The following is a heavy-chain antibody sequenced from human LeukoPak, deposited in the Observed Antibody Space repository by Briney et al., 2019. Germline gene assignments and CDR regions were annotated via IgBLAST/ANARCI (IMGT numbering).Heavy chain of an antibody. CDR2: FYPGDSDT. Sequence: GESLKISCKGSGYSFTSYWIGWVRQMPGKGLEWMGIFYPGDSDTRYSPSFQGQVTISADKSISTAYLQWSSLKASDTAMYYCARISPYYDFWSGYSFYGMDVWGQGTTVTVSS. CDR1: GYSFTSYW. D-gene: IGHD3-3*01. V-gene: IGHV5-51*01. J-gene: IGHJ6*02. CDR3: ARISPYYDFWSGYSFYGMDV.